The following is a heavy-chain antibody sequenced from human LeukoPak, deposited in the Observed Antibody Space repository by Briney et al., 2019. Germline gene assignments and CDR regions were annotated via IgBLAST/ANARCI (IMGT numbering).Heavy chain of an antibody. D-gene: IGHD2-15*01. CDR1: GFTFIDYE. V-gene: IGHV3-48*03. CDR2: ISSSGRRI. Sequence: GGSLRLSCAASGFTFIDYEMNWVRQAPGKGRGWVSYISSSGRRIYYADSVKGRFTISRDNAKNSLYLQMNSLRVDDTAIYYCARAPRDAMEYCGSGTCSPTYEFWGQGTLVTVSS. CDR3: ARAPRDAMEYCGSGTCSPTYEF. J-gene: IGHJ4*02.